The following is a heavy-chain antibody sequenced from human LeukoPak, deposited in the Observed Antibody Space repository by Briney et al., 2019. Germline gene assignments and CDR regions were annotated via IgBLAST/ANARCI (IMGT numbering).Heavy chain of an antibody. D-gene: IGHD3-22*01. Sequence: GRSLRLSCAASGFTFSSYAMHWVRQAPGKGLEWVAVISYDGSNKYYADSVKGRFTISRDNSKNTLYLQMNSLRAEDTAVYYCARVWSSGYYIDYWGQGTLVTVSS. J-gene: IGHJ4*02. CDR3: ARVWSSGYYIDY. CDR2: ISYDGSNK. CDR1: GFTFSSYA. V-gene: IGHV3-30*04.